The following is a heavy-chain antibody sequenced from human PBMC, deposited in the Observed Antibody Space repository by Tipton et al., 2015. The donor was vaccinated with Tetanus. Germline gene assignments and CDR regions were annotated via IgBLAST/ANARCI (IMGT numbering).Heavy chain of an antibody. J-gene: IGHJ6*02. D-gene: IGHD1-26*01. V-gene: IGHV1-46*01. Sequence: QVQLVQSGAEVKKPGASVKVSCKASGYTFTSYYMHWVRQAPGQGLEWMGIINPSGGSTSYAQKFQGRVTMTRETSTSTVYMELSSLRSEDTAVYYCAMDWYSGSYPRTGDYYYGMDVWGQGTTVTVSS. CDR1: GYTFTSYY. CDR3: AMDWYSGSYPRTGDYYYGMDV. CDR2: INPSGGST.